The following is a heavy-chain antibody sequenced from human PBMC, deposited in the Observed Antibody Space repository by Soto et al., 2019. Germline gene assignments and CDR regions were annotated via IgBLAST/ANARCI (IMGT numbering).Heavy chain of an antibody. CDR2: IYYSGST. V-gene: IGHV4-30-4*01. CDR1: GGSISSGDYY. Sequence: QVQLQESGPGLVKPSQTLSLTCTVSGGSISSGDYYWSWIRQPPGKGLEGIGYIYYSGSTYYNPSLKSRVTKSVDTSKNQFPLKLGSVTAADAAVYYCVRAEADSTSWKTNWFDPWGQGTPVTVSS. J-gene: IGHJ5*01. D-gene: IGHD2-2*01. CDR3: VRAEADSTSWKTNWFDP.